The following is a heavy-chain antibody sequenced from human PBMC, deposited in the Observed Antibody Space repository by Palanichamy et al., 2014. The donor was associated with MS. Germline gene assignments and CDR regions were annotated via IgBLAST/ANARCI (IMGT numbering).Heavy chain of an antibody. Sequence: QVQLQESGPGLVKPSETLSLTCTVTGGSISSYYWSWIRQPPGKGLEWIGYIYYNGSTKXNPSLKSRLTISVDTTKNQFSLKLTSVTAADTAVYYCARHGVDHFDTSGYYARWIDPWGQGTLVTVSS. V-gene: IGHV4-59*08. CDR1: GGSISSYY. J-gene: IGHJ5*02. D-gene: IGHD3-22*01. CDR2: IYYNGST. CDR3: ARHGVDHFDTSGYYARWIDP.